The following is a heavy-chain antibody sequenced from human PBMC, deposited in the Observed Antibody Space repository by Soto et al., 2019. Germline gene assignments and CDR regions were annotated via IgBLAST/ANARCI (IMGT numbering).Heavy chain of an antibody. J-gene: IGHJ6*02. V-gene: IGHV4-59*01. CDR3: ARDKAADYYYYGMDV. D-gene: IGHD6-13*01. CDR1: GGSISSYY. Sequence: PWETLSLTCTVSGGSISSYYWSWIRQPPGKGLEWIGYIYYSGSTNYNPSLKSRVTISVDTSKNQFSLKLSSVTAADTAVYYCARDKAADYYYYGMDVWGQGTTVTVSS. CDR2: IYYSGST.